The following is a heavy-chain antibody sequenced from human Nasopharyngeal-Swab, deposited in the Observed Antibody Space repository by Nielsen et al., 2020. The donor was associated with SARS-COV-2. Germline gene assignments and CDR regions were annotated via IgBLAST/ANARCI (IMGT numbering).Heavy chain of an antibody. Sequence: GGSLRLSCAASGFTFSRHWMGWVRQAPGKGLEWVANIKQDGSEKDYVDSVKGRFTISRDNAKNSLYLQMNSLRAEDTAVYYCARGGYCSSTSCDTYYYYGMDVWGQGTTVTVSS. CDR1: GFTFSRHW. J-gene: IGHJ6*02. V-gene: IGHV3-7*01. CDR3: ARGGYCSSTSCDTYYYYGMDV. D-gene: IGHD2-2*02. CDR2: IKQDGSEK.